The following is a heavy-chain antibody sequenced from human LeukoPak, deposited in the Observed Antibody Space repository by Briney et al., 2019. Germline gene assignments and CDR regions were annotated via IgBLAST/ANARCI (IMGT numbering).Heavy chain of an antibody. J-gene: IGHJ5*02. D-gene: IGHD4/OR15-4a*01. CDR1: GDSISSGIHY. CDR3: ARELSYTDVCYGPSGFDP. CDR2: IFYSGTT. Sequence: PSETLSLTCTVSGDSISSGIHYWSWLRQSPGKGLESIGYIFYSGTTYSNPSLQGRVTMSLEMSKNQFFLRLNSVTAADTAVYFCARELSYTDVCYGPSGFDPWGQGSLVIVSS. V-gene: IGHV4-30-4*08.